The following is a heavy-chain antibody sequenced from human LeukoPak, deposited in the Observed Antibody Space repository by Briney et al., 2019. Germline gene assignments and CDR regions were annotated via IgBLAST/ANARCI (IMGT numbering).Heavy chain of an antibody. Sequence: GSLRLFCAVSGFTVTTNYMSWVRQPPGKGLEWIGEINHSGSTNYNPSLKSRVTISVDTSKNQFSLKLSSVTAADTAVYYCARAGSIAARIDAFDIWGQGTMVTVSS. J-gene: IGHJ3*02. V-gene: IGHV4-34*08. CDR2: INHSGST. CDR3: ARAGSIAARIDAFDI. D-gene: IGHD6-6*01. CDR1: GFTVTTNY.